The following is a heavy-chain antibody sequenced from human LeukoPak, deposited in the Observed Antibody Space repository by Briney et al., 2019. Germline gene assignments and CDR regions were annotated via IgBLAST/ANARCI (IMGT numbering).Heavy chain of an antibody. CDR3: ASGRFGELLSN. D-gene: IGHD3-10*01. CDR1: GFTFSSYW. Sequence: PGGSLRLSCAASGFTFSSYWMSWVRQAPGKGLEGVANIKQDGSEKYYVGSVKGRFTISRDNAKNSLYLQMNSLRAEDTAVYYCASGRFGELLSNWGQGTLVTVSS. V-gene: IGHV3-7*01. J-gene: IGHJ4*02. CDR2: IKQDGSEK.